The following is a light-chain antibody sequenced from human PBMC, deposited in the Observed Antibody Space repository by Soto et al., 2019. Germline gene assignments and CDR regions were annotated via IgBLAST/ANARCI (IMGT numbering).Light chain of an antibody. CDR3: QQRSNWPFT. J-gene: IGKJ4*01. V-gene: IGKV3-11*01. Sequence: EIVWTQSPATLSLSPGGRATLSCRASQSVSSYLAWYQQKPGQAPRLLIYDASNRATGIPARFSGSGSGTDFTLTISSLEPEDFAVYYCQQRSNWPFTFGGGTKVDIK. CDR1: QSVSSY. CDR2: DAS.